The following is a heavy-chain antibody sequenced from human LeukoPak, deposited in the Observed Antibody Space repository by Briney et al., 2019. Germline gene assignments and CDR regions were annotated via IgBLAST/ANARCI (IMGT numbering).Heavy chain of an antibody. Sequence: PSETLSLTCAVYGGSFSGYYWSWIRQPPGRGLEWIGEINHSGSTNYNPSLKSRVTISVDTSKNQFSLKLSSVTAADTAVYYCAREQYDILTGYYTPPLFDYWGQGTLVTVSS. CDR3: AREQYDILTGYYTPPLFDY. CDR2: INHSGST. V-gene: IGHV4-34*01. D-gene: IGHD3-9*01. J-gene: IGHJ4*02. CDR1: GGSFSGYY.